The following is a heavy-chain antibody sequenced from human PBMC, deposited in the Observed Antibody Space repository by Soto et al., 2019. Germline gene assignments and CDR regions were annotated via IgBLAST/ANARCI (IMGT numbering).Heavy chain of an antibody. CDR1: GYSFTSYW. Sequence: PGESLKISCNGSGYSFTSYWISWVRQMPGKGLEWMGRIDPSDSYTNYSPSFQGHVTISADKSISTAYLQWSSLKASDTAMYYCARHLNYYYDSSGSYYSSDAFDIWGQGTMVTVSS. CDR2: IDPSDSYT. D-gene: IGHD3-22*01. V-gene: IGHV5-10-1*01. J-gene: IGHJ3*02. CDR3: ARHLNYYYDSSGSYYSSDAFDI.